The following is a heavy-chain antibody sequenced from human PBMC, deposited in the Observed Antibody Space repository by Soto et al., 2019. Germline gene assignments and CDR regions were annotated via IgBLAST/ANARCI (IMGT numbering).Heavy chain of an antibody. Sequence: ASETLSLTCTVSGGSISSYYWSWIRQPPGKGLEWIGYIYYSGSTNYNPSLKSRVTISVDTSKNQFSLKLSSVTAADTAVYYCARVSRDIVVVPAAIEYYYGMDVWGQGTTVTVSS. J-gene: IGHJ6*02. D-gene: IGHD2-2*02. CDR2: IYYSGST. V-gene: IGHV4-59*01. CDR1: GGSISSYY. CDR3: ARVSRDIVVVPAAIEYYYGMDV.